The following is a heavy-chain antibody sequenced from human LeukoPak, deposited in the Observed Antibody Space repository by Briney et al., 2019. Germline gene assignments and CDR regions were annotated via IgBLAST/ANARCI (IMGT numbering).Heavy chain of an antibody. Sequence: PGGSLRLSCAASGFTFSSYAMSWVRQAPGKGLEWVSAISGSGGSTYYADSVKGRFTISRDNSKNTLYLQMNSLRAEDTAVYYCAKDFPKGQWLVRGIQDYWGQGTLVTVSS. CDR2: ISGSGGST. CDR1: GFTFSSYA. D-gene: IGHD6-19*01. J-gene: IGHJ4*02. CDR3: AKDFPKGQWLVRGIQDY. V-gene: IGHV3-23*01.